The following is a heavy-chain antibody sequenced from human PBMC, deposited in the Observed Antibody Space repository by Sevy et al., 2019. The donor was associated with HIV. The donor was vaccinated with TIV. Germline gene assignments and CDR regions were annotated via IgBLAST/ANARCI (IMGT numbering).Heavy chain of an antibody. D-gene: IGHD5-12*01. CDR1: GYTFTSYG. CDR3: ARSTQVASLSNWFDP. CDR2: ISTYNTVR. J-gene: IGHJ5*02. V-gene: IGHV1-18*01. Sequence: ASVKVSCKASGYTFTSYGISWVRQAPGQGLEWMGWISTYNTVRNSSQKFHDRVTMTIDTSTSTAYMELRSLRSDDTAVYYCARSTQVASLSNWFDPWGQGTLVTVSS.